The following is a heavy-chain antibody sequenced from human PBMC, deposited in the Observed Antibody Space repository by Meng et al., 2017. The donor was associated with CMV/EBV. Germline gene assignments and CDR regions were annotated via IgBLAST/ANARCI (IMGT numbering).Heavy chain of an antibody. V-gene: IGHV4-4*07. CDR2: IQVIGHT. Sequence: HGQIQESGPGLGNPSETLSLTCIVSGASIKNYNWNWVRQPAGQGLEWIGLIQVIGHTVYNPSLKSRVTVSLDASKSQFSLTLNSVTAAGTATYYCAGSRPGGGACDYWGQGILVTVSS. D-gene: IGHD3-16*01. J-gene: IGHJ4*02. CDR3: AGSRPGGGACDY. CDR1: GASIKNYN.